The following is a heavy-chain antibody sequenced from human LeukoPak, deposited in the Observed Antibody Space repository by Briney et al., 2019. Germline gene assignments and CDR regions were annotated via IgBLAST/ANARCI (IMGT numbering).Heavy chain of an antibody. CDR1: GGSISSHY. CDR2: IYYSRST. D-gene: IGHD4-17*01. J-gene: IGHJ4*02. V-gene: IGHV4-59*11. Sequence: SETLSLTCTVSGGSISSHYWSWIRQPPGKGLEWIGYIYYSRSTNYNPSLKSRVTISVDTSKNQFSLKVSSVTAADTAVYYCARGGTMTTVPLWGQGTLVTVSS. CDR3: ARGGTMTTVPL.